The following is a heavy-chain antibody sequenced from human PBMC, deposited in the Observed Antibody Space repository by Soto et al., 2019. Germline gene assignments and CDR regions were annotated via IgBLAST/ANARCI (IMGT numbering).Heavy chain of an antibody. D-gene: IGHD2-8*02. CDR1: GFTFSNYW. V-gene: IGHV3-7*04. CDR2: IKQDASEN. Sequence: EVQVVESGGGLVQPGGSLRLSCAASGFTFSNYWMTWVRQAPGKGLEWVANIKQDASENFYVDSVKGRFTISRDNAKNSLYLQMNSLRVEDTAVYYCARDSGPRGYDDFDIWGQGTMVTVSS. CDR3: ARDSGPRGYDDFDI. J-gene: IGHJ3*02.